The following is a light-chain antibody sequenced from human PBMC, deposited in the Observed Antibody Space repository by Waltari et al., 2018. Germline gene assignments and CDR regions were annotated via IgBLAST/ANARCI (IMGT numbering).Light chain of an antibody. J-gene: IGLJ2*01. CDR1: SGHSSYP. Sequence: QLVVTQSPSASASLGASVKLTCSLSSGHSSYPIAWHQNQPEKGPRYVMKVNSDGSHDKGDGSPDRFSGSSSGAERYLTISSLQSEDEADYYCQAWDSVTHVVFGGGTKLTVL. CDR2: VNSDGSH. V-gene: IGLV4-69*01. CDR3: QAWDSVTHVV.